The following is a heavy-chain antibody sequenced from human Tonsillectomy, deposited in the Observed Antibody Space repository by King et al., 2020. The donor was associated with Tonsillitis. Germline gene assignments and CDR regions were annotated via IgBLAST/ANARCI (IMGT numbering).Heavy chain of an antibody. J-gene: IGHJ4*02. Sequence: YVDSVKGRFTISRDNAKNSLYLQMNSLRAEDTAVYYCAREGGELVFYWGQG. D-gene: IGHD3-16*01. CDR3: AREGGELVFY. V-gene: IGHV3-7*01.